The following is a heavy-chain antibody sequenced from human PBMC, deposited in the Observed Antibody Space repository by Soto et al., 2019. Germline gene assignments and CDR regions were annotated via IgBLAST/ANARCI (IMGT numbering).Heavy chain of an antibody. D-gene: IGHD6-13*01. J-gene: IGHJ5*02. CDR3: ARWHQLAYNLFDP. CDR2: ISAYNGNT. CDR1: GYTFTTYD. V-gene: IGHV1-18*01. Sequence: GASVKVSCTTSGYTFTTYDLSWVRQAPGQGLEWMGWISAYNGNTDYAQKFQGRVTMTTDTSTSTAYMELRSLRSDDTAVYYCARWHQLAYNLFDPWGQGTLVTVSS.